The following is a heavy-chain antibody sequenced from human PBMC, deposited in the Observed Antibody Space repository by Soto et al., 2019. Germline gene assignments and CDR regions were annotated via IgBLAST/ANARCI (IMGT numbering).Heavy chain of an antibody. Sequence: PGGSLRLSCAASGFTFSNYDMHWVRQAPGKGLEWVSAIGTSGGTYYPDSVTGRFTISRENAKNSMYLQMDSLRAGDTAVYYCARVSYSSSWYDYWGQGT. J-gene: IGHJ4*02. CDR1: GFTFSNYD. D-gene: IGHD6-13*01. CDR3: ARVSYSSSWYDY. CDR2: IGTSGGT. V-gene: IGHV3-13*04.